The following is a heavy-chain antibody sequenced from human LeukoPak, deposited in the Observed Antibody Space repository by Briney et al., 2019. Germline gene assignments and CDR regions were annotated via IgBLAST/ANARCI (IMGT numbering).Heavy chain of an antibody. CDR1: GYTFTSYD. Sequence: ASVKVSCKASGYTFTSYDINWMRQATGQGLEWMGWMNPNSGNTGYAQKFQGRVTMTRNTSISTAYMELSSLRSEDTAVYYCARGLLSYDFWSGYYSGARKYYYGMDVWGQGTTVTVSS. D-gene: IGHD3-3*01. CDR3: ARGLLSYDFWSGYYSGARKYYYGMDV. J-gene: IGHJ6*02. V-gene: IGHV1-8*01. CDR2: MNPNSGNT.